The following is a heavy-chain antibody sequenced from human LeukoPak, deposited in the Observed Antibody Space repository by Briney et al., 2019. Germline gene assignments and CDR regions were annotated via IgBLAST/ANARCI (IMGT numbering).Heavy chain of an antibody. CDR3: AREDYYDSSGVSYDH. J-gene: IGHJ4*02. D-gene: IGHD3-22*01. CDR1: GFTFSDYY. CDR2: ISSSGSTI. V-gene: IGHV3-11*01. Sequence: GGSLRLSCAASGFTFSDYYMSWIRQAPGKGLEWVSYISSSGSTIYYADSVKGRFTISRDNAKNSLYLQMNSLRAEDTAVYYCAREDYYDSSGVSYDHWGQGTLVTVSS.